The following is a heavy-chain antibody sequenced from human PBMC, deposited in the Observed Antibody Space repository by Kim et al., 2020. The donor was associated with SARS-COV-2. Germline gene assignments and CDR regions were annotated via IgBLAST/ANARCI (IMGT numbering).Heavy chain of an antibody. V-gene: IGHV3-11*06. Sequence: YADSVKGRFAIARDNAKNSLYLQMNSLRAEDTAVYYCARSTWSGYLYFDYWGQGTLVTVSS. J-gene: IGHJ4*02. CDR3: ARSTWSGYLYFDY. D-gene: IGHD3-3*01.